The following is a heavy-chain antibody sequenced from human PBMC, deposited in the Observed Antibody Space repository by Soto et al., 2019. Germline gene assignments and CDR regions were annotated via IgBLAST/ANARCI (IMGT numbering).Heavy chain of an antibody. J-gene: IGHJ4*02. CDR3: AKSENSSDSSGYYFDY. D-gene: IGHD3-22*01. Sequence: GGSLRLSCAASGFTFSSYAMSWVRQAPGKGLEWVSAISGSGGSTYYADSVKGRFTISRDNSKNTLYLQMNSLRAEDTAVYYCAKSENSSDSSGYYFDYWGQGTLVTVSS. V-gene: IGHV3-23*01. CDR1: GFTFSSYA. CDR2: ISGSGGST.